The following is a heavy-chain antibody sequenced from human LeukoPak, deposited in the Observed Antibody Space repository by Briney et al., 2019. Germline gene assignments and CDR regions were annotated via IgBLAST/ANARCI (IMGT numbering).Heavy chain of an antibody. CDR3: ARDSRDGLHY. CDR1: GGSISSGSYY. D-gene: IGHD5-24*01. J-gene: IGHJ4*02. V-gene: IGHV4-61*02. Sequence: SQTLSLTCTVSGGSISSGSYYWSWIRPPAGQGLEWIGRIYTSGTTNCNPSLKSGITISVDTSKNQFSLKLSSATATDTAVYYCARDSRDGLHYWGQGTLVTVSS. CDR2: IYTSGTT.